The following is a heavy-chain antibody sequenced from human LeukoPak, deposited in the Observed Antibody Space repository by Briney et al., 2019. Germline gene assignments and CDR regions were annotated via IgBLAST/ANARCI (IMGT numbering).Heavy chain of an antibody. CDR1: GFTFSTYA. V-gene: IGHV3-23*01. D-gene: IGHD3-9*01. Sequence: GSLRLSCAASGFTFSTYAMSWVRQAPGKGLEWVSVISGGGGSTYYADSVKGRFTISRDNSKNTLYLQMNNLRAEDTAVYYCANSHESPDYDILTGRLDCWGQGTLVTVSS. CDR2: ISGGGGST. CDR3: ANSHESPDYDILTGRLDC. J-gene: IGHJ4*02.